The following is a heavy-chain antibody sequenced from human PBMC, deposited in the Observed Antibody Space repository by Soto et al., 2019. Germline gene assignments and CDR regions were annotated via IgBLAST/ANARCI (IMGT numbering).Heavy chain of an antibody. J-gene: IGHJ6*02. CDR1: GLIFGTYL. V-gene: IGHV3-7*01. CDR2: IKQGGNEK. CDR3: VGALTYEVPYYYYGMDV. D-gene: IGHD3-16*01. Sequence: QAXGSLRLSREASGLIFGTYLMSWVRKAPGKGLEWVANIKQGGNEKFYVDSVKGRFTISRDNAKKSLFLQMNSLRPEDTAVYYCVGALTYEVPYYYYGMDVWGQGSTVTVSS.